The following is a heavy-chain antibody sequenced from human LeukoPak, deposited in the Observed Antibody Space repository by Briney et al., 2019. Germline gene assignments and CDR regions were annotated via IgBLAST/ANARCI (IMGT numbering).Heavy chain of an antibody. CDR3: HAIVVVPAAILPY. CDR2: FDTEDGET. Sequence: ASVKVSCKVSGYTLTELSMHWVRQAPGKGLEWMGGFDTEDGETIYAQKFQGRVTMTEDTSTDTAYMELSSLRSEDTAVSYCHAIVVVPAAILPYWGQGTLVTVSS. D-gene: IGHD2-2*01. J-gene: IGHJ4*02. V-gene: IGHV1-24*01. CDR1: GYTLTELS.